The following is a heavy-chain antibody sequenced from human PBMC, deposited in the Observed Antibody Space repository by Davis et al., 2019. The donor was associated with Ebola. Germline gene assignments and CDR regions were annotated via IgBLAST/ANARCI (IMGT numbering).Heavy chain of an antibody. J-gene: IGHJ4*02. D-gene: IGHD5/OR15-5a*01. V-gene: IGHV3-23*01. CDR1: GFTFSSYA. CDR3: EKQVSNH. CDR2: ISGSST. Sequence: GESLKISCVASGFTFSSYAMSWVRQAPGKGLEWVSGISGSSTYYADSVTARFTIHRDNSKNTVYLQMTSLRAEDTAIYYCEKQVSNHLGQGTRVTVSS.